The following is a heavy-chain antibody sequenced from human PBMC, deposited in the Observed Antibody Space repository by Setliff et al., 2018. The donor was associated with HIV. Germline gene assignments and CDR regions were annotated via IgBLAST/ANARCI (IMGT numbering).Heavy chain of an antibody. V-gene: IGHV4-61*02. CDR2: IYTSGST. J-gene: IGHJ4*02. Sequence: PSLTCTVSGGSISSASYYWSWIRQPAGKGLEWIGRIYTSGSTTYNPSLKSRVTMSLDTSKNHFSLKLSSVTAADTAVYYCARDRYSYGRSYFDYWGQGTLVTVSS. CDR1: GGSISSASYY. D-gene: IGHD5-18*01. CDR3: ARDRYSYGRSYFDY.